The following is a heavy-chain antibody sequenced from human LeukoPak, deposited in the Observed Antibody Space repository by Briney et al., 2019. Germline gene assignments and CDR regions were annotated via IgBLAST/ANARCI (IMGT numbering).Heavy chain of an antibody. CDR3: ARGTPKITMVRGAPFGY. D-gene: IGHD3-10*01. V-gene: IGHV1-2*02. CDR1: GYTFTSYD. J-gene: IGHJ4*02. CDR2: INPNSGGT. Sequence: GASVKVSCKASGYTFTSYDINWVRQATGQGLEWMGWINPNSGGTNYAQKFQGRVTMTRDTSISTAYMELSRLRSDDTAVYYCARGTPKITMVRGAPFGYWGQGTLVTVSS.